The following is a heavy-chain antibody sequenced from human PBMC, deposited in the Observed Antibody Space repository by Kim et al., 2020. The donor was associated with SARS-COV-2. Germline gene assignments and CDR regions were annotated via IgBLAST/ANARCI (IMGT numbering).Heavy chain of an antibody. CDR2: ISSSSSTI. CDR3: ARRSLGGSGGDLDY. V-gene: IGHV3-48*02. Sequence: GGSLRLSCAASGFTFSSYSMNWVRQAPGKGLEWVSYISSSSSTIYYADSVKGRFTISRDNAKNSLYLQMNSLRDEDTAVYYCARRSLGGSGGDLDYWGQGTLVTVSS. CDR1: GFTFSSYS. J-gene: IGHJ4*02. D-gene: IGHD3-10*01.